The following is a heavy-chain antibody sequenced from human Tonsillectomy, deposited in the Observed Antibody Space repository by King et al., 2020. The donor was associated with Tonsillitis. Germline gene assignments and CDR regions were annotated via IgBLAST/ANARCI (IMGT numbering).Heavy chain of an antibody. CDR1: GGTFNSYT. Sequence: VQLVESGAEVKKPGSSVKFSCKASGGTFNSYTISWVRQAPGQGLEWMGGIIPIFGTANYAQKFQGRVTITADESTSTAYMEVSSLRSDDTAIYYCARDMTGAPYNFDYWGQGTLVTVSS. J-gene: IGHJ4*02. CDR3: ARDMTGAPYNFDY. CDR2: IIPIFGTA. V-gene: IGHV1-69*01. D-gene: IGHD3-9*01.